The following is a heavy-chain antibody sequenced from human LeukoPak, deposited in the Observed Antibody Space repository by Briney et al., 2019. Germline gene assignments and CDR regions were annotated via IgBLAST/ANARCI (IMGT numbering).Heavy chain of an antibody. CDR2: IDHSESP. CDR3: ARDITSAGTGDY. D-gene: IGHD6-13*01. CDR1: GGSFSNEY. V-gene: IGHV4-34*01. Sequence: RASETLSLTCAVHGGSFSNEYWSWIRQPPGKGLEWIGDIDHSESPNYNPSLKSRVTISIDTSKNQFSLNLTSVTAADTAVYYCARDITSAGTGDYWGQGTLVTVS. J-gene: IGHJ4*02.